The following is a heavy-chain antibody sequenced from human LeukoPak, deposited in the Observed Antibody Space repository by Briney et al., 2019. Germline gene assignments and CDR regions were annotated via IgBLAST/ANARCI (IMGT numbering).Heavy chain of an antibody. CDR2: INPNTGGT. CDR3: ARDEAAAEGFDP. CDR1: GYTFTGYY. J-gene: IGHJ5*02. D-gene: IGHD6-13*01. Sequence: AASVKVSCKASGYTFTGYYMHWVRQAPGQGLEYMGWINPNTGGTNYTQKFQGRVAMTRDTSISTAYMELSRLRSEDTAVYYCARDEAAAEGFDPWGQGTLVTVSS. V-gene: IGHV1-2*02.